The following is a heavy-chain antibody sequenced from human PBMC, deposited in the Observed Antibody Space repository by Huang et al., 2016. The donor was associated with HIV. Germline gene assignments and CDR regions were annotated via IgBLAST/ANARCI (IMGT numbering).Heavy chain of an antibody. J-gene: IGHJ3*02. D-gene: IGHD2-2*01. CDR1: GGSITSSNHY. CDR3: ASGEYGKNAYDI. Sequence: QLHLQQSGPGLVRPSETLSLICTVSGGSITSSNHYWGWIRQTPGKGLEWIGNFYYGGDAYYTPSLKNRVSISIDTSKSQFSLRLSSVIATDTAVYYCASGEYGKNAYDIWGQGTVVTVSA. CDR2: FYYGGDA. V-gene: IGHV4-39*01.